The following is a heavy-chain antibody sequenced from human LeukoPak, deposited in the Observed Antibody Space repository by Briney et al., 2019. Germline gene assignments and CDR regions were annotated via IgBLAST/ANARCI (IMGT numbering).Heavy chain of an antibody. CDR3: ASTPRWLQSFYFDY. CDR1: GGSFSGYY. D-gene: IGHD5-24*01. J-gene: IGHJ4*02. CDR2: INHSGST. Sequence: PSETLSLTCAVYGGSFSGYYWSWIRQPPGKGLEWIGEINHSGSTNYNPSLKSRVTISVDTSKNQFSLKLSSVTAADTAVYYCASTPRWLQSFYFDYWGQGTLVTVSS. V-gene: IGHV4-34*01.